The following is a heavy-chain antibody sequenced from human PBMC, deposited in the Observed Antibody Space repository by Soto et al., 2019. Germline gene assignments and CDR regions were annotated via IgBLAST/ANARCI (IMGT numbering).Heavy chain of an antibody. D-gene: IGHD3-3*01. CDR3: ARPPHRRSLEWPHESAF. CDR1: GYTLMNYA. Sequence: ASVKVACKTSGYTLMNYAMHWVRQAPGQRPEWMGWINAGNGNTKYSQKFQDRVTITRDTSASTASMELSSLRSADTAVYYCARPPHRRSLEWPHESAFWGQGTLVTVSS. CDR2: INAGNGNT. J-gene: IGHJ4*02. V-gene: IGHV1-3*01.